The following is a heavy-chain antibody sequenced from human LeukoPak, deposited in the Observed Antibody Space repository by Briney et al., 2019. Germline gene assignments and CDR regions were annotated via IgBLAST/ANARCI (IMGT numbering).Heavy chain of an antibody. D-gene: IGHD4-23*01. CDR2: IGAYNGNT. Sequence: GASVKVSCKASGGTFSSYTISWVLQAPGQGLEWMGWIGAYNGNTKYAQKFQGRVTMTTDTSTSTAYMELRSLRFDDTAVYYCARAQYYVGNSDDDAFDFWGQGTMVTVSS. V-gene: IGHV1-18*01. J-gene: IGHJ3*01. CDR3: ARAQYYVGNSDDDAFDF. CDR1: GGTFSSYT.